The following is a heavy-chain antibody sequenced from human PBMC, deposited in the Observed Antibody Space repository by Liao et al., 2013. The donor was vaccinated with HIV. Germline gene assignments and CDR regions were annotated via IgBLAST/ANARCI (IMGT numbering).Heavy chain of an antibody. CDR2: IYYSGTT. CDR3: ARSTVDYSYFDL. D-gene: IGHD4-11*01. V-gene: IGHV4-59*01. CDR1: DVSISNYY. Sequence: QVELQESGPGLVKPSETLFLTCNVSDVSISNYYWTWIRQPPGKGLQWIGYIYYSGTTYYNPSLRSRVTISVDTSKKQLSLKLSSVTAADTAVYYCARSTVDYSYFDLWGRGTLVTVSS. J-gene: IGHJ2*01.